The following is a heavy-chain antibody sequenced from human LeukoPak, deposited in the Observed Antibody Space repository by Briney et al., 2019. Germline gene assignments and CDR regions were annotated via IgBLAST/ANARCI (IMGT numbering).Heavy chain of an antibody. CDR1: GFTFSDYY. CDR3: ASGCYSGSYNHQFDY. D-gene: IGHD1-26*01. Sequence: GGSLRLTCAASGFTFSDYYMSWIRQAPGKGLEWVSYISSSGSTIYYADSVKGRFTISRDNAKNSLYLQMNSLRAEDTAVYYCASGCYSGSYNHQFDYWGQGTLVTVSS. V-gene: IGHV3-11*04. J-gene: IGHJ4*02. CDR2: ISSSGSTI.